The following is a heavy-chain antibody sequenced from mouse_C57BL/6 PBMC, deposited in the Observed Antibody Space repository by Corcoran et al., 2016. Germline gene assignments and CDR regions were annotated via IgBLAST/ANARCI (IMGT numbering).Heavy chain of an antibody. Sequence: QIQLVQSGPELKKPGETVKISCKASGYTFTTYGMSWVKQAPGKGLKWMGWINTYSGVPTYADDFKGRFAFSLETSASTAYLQINNLKNEDTATYFCARSLDYGSSHWYFDVWGTGTTVTVSS. CDR3: ARSLDYGSSHWYFDV. J-gene: IGHJ1*03. CDR1: GYTFTTYG. CDR2: INTYSGVP. V-gene: IGHV9-3*01. D-gene: IGHD1-1*01.